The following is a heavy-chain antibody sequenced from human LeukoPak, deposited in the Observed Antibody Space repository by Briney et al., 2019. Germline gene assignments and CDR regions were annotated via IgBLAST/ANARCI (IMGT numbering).Heavy chain of an antibody. Sequence: PGGSLRLSCAASGFTFSSYGMHWVRQVPGKGLEWVAVISYDGSNKYYADSVKGRFTISRDNSKNTLYLQMNSLRAEDTAVYYCAKESVINYFDYWGQGTLVTVSS. CDR3: AKESVINYFDY. CDR2: ISYDGSNK. CDR1: GFTFSSYG. V-gene: IGHV3-30*18. J-gene: IGHJ4*02. D-gene: IGHD3-22*01.